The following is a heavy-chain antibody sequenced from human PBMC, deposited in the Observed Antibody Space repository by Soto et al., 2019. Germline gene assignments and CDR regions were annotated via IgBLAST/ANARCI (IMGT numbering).Heavy chain of an antibody. CDR1: GFTFSSYA. CDR3: ARDGTRGYSGYDGYYFDY. CDR2: ISYDGSNK. V-gene: IGHV3-30*04. D-gene: IGHD5-12*01. J-gene: IGHJ4*02. Sequence: GGSLRLSCAASGFTFSSYAMHWVRQAPGKGLEWVAVISYDGSNKYYADSVKGRFTISRDNSKNTLYLQMNSLRAEDTAVYYCARDGTRGYSGYDGYYFDYWGQGTLVTVSS.